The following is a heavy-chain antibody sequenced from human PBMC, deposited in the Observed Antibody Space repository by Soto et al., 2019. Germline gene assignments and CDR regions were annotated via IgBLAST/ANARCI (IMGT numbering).Heavy chain of an antibody. CDR2: TYHSGGT. CDR3: ARDSLSGYYFDY. D-gene: IGHD3-22*01. J-gene: IGHJ4*02. V-gene: IGHV4-30-2*01. Sequence: QLQLQESGSGLVKPSQTLSLTCVVSGDSISSGGYSWNWIRQPPGKGLEWIGHTYHSGGTLYNPSLDSRVTISVDKSKNQFSLRLTSVTAADTAVYYCARDSLSGYYFDYLGQGTLVTVSS. CDR1: GDSISSGGYS.